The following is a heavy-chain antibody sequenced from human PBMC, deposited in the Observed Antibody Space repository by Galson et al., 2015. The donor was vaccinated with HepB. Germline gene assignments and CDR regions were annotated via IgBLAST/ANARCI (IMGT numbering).Heavy chain of an antibody. D-gene: IGHD2-2*01. J-gene: IGHJ3*01. V-gene: IGHV1-69*13. CDR3: ARPRYCSSTSCYYAFDL. CDR2: IIPAFGAA. CDR1: GGTFSSYA. Sequence: SVKVSCKASGGTFSSYAIGITFAITWVRQAPGQGLEWMGGIIPAFGAANYAQKFQGRVTITADESTSTAYLELSSLRSEDTAVYYCARPRYCSSTSCYYAFDLWGQGTMVTVSS.